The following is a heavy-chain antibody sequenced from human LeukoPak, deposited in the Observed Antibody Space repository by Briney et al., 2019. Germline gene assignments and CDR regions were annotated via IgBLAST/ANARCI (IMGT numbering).Heavy chain of an antibody. D-gene: IGHD4-17*01. Sequence: SETLSLTCTVSGASISSYYWTWIRRPPGKGLEWIGNIFHSGSTNYNPSLKSRVSTSIEASKNQFSLRLSSVTAADTAVYYCAGEGDYWHRFDYWGRGTLVTVSS. V-gene: IGHV4-59*01. CDR2: IFHSGST. CDR3: AGEGDYWHRFDY. CDR1: GASISSYY. J-gene: IGHJ4*02.